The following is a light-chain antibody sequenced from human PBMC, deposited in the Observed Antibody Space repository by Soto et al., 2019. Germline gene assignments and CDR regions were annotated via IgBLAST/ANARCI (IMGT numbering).Light chain of an antibody. Sequence: DIHMTQSPSSLSASVGDRVTITCRASQSISSYLNWYQQKPGKAPKLLIYAASSLQSGVPSRLSGSGSGTDFTLTISCLQPEDFATYYCQQSYSTPRTFGQGTKVDI. V-gene: IGKV1-39*01. CDR1: QSISSY. J-gene: IGKJ1*01. CDR2: AAS. CDR3: QQSYSTPRT.